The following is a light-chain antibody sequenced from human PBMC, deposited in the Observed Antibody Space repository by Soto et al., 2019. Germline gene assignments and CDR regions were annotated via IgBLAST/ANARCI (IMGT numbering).Light chain of an antibody. Sequence: AIQLTQSPSSLSASVGDRVTITCRASQGISSALARYQQEPGKAPKLLIYDASSLESGVPSRFSGSGSGTDFTLTISSLQPEDFATYYCQQFNSYPLTFGGGTKVEIK. V-gene: IGKV1-13*02. CDR2: DAS. J-gene: IGKJ4*01. CDR1: QGISSA. CDR3: QQFNSYPLT.